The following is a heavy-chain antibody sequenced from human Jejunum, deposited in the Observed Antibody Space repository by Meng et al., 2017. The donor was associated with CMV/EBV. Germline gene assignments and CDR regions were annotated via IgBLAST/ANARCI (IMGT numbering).Heavy chain of an antibody. Sequence: FRNYWMTWVRQAPGKGLEWVANIKEDGSEMYYVDSVKGRFTISRDNTKNSLYLQMISLRAEDTAVYYCAKLYGDLDNYYYYGMDVWGQGTTVTVSS. D-gene: IGHD4-17*01. J-gene: IGHJ6*02. CDR2: IKEDGSEM. V-gene: IGHV3-7*01. CDR3: AKLYGDLDNYYYYGMDV. CDR1: FRNYW.